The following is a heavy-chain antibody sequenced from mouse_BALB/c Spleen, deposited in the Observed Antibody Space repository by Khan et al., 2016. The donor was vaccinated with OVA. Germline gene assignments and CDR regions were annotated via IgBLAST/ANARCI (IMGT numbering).Heavy chain of an antibody. CDR3: ARAFYNGAWFAY. D-gene: IGHD1-3*01. J-gene: IGHJ3*01. Sequence: QVQLKESGPGLVAPSQTLSITCTVSGFSLSNYGVHWVRQPPGKGLEWLGVIWAGGRTNQNSALMSRLSISKDDSKSQVFLKMNSLQTDDTAMYYWARAFYNGAWFAYWGQGTLVTVSA. CDR2: IWAGGRT. CDR1: GFSLSNYG. V-gene: IGHV2-9*02.